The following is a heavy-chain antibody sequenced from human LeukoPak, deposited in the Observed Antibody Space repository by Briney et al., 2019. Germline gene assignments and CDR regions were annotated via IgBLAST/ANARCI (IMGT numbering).Heavy chain of an antibody. J-gene: IGHJ4*02. CDR2: ISSSSSYI. D-gene: IGHD2-21*02. CDR1: GFTFSSYS. Sequence: GGSLRLSCAASGFTFSSYSMNWVRQAPGKGLEWVSSISSSSSYIYYADSVKGRFTISRDNAKNSLYLQMNSLRAEDTAVYYCAKDRTDCGGDCSYYFDYWGQGTLVTVSS. V-gene: IGHV3-21*01. CDR3: AKDRTDCGGDCSYYFDY.